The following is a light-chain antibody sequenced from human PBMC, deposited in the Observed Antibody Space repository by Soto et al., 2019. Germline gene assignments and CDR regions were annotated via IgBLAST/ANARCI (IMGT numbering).Light chain of an antibody. Sequence: DIQMTQSPCTLSASVGDRVSITCRASQNIRSWLAWYQHKPGKAPKLLIYKASTLDSGVPSRFSGSGSGTDFTLTISSLQPDDFATYYCQQYDRYSLSFGPGTKVEIK. CDR2: KAS. CDR3: QQYDRYSLS. CDR1: QNIRSW. J-gene: IGKJ3*01. V-gene: IGKV1-5*03.